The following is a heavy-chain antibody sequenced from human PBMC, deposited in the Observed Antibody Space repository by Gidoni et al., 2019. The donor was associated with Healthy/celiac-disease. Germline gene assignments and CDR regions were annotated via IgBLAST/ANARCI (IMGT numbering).Heavy chain of an antibody. CDR2: ILPIFGTA. Sequence: QVQLVQSGAEVKKPGSSVKVSGKASGGTFSSYAISWVRQAPGQGLEWMGGILPIFGTANYAQKFQGRVTITADESTSTAYMELSSLRSEDTAVYYCAREPAAGDGYINDAFDIWGQGTMVTVSS. CDR1: GGTFSSYA. CDR3: AREPAAGDGYINDAFDI. D-gene: IGHD5-12*01. V-gene: IGHV1-69*01. J-gene: IGHJ3*02.